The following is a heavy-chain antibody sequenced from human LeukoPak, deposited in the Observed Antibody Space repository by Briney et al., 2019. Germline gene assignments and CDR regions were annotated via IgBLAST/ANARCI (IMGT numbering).Heavy chain of an antibody. CDR2: IIPIFGTA. D-gene: IGHD2-21*02. CDR3: ARAYCGGDCYPPIDYYYYMDV. Sequence: SVKVFCKASGGTFSSYAISWVRQAPGQGLEWMGGIIPIFGTANYAQKFQGRVTITTDESTSTAYMELSSLRSEDTAVYYCARAYCGGDCYPPIDYYYYMDVWGKGTTVTVSS. J-gene: IGHJ6*03. V-gene: IGHV1-69*05. CDR1: GGTFSSYA.